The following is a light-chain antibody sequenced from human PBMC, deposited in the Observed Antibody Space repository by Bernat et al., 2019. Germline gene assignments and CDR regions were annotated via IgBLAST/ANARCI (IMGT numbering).Light chain of an antibody. Sequence: YVLTQPPSVSGAPGETASVSCEGDIIGNKSVHWYQQKPGQAPVLLIYSDSARPSGIPERFSGSNSGNTATLTINRVESGDEADYYCQVWDGATAHFVFGTGTHVTVL. J-gene: IGLJ1*01. V-gene: IGLV3-21*04. CDR3: QVWDGATAHFV. CDR1: IIGNKS. CDR2: SDS.